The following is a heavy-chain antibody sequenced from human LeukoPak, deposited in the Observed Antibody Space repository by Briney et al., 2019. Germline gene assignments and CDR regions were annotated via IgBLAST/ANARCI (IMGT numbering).Heavy chain of an antibody. Sequence: SGGSLRLSCAASGFTFSSYAMSWVRQAPGKGLEWVSAISGSGGSTYYADSVKGRFTISRDNAKNSLYLRMNSLRAEDTAVYYCARGRGDVGRSYFDYWGQGTLVTVSS. D-gene: IGHD7-27*01. CDR3: ARGRGDVGRSYFDY. J-gene: IGHJ4*02. V-gene: IGHV3-23*01. CDR1: GFTFSSYA. CDR2: ISGSGGST.